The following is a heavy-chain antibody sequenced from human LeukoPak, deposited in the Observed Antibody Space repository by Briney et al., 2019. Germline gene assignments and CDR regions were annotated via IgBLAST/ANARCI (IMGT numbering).Heavy chain of an antibody. D-gene: IGHD6-13*01. CDR2: IIPIFGTA. J-gene: IGHJ6*03. V-gene: IGHV1-69*13. CDR3: ARVVAGTYYYYMDV. CDR1: GGTFSSYA. Sequence: GASVKVSCKASGGTFSSYAISWVRQAPGQGLEWMGGIIPIFGTANYAQKFQGRVTITADESTSTAYMELSSLRSEDTAVYYCARVVAGTYYYYMDVWGKGTTVTISS.